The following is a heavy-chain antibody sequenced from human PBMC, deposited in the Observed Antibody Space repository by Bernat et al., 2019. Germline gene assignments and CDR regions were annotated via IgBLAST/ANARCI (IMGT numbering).Heavy chain of an antibody. CDR1: GYTFTGYY. CDR3: ARWGIAARTGYYYYYMDV. V-gene: IGHV1-2*06. D-gene: IGHD6-6*01. CDR2: INPNSGGT. J-gene: IGHJ6*03. Sequence: QVQLVQSGAEVKKPGASVKVSCKASGYTFTGYYMHWVRQAPGQGLEWMGRINPNSGGTNYAQKFQGSVTMTRDTSNSTAYMELSRLRSDDTAVYYCARWGIAARTGYYYYYMDVWGKGTTVTVSS.